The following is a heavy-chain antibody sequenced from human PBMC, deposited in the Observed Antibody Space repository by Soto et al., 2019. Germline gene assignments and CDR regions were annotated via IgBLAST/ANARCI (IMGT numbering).Heavy chain of an antibody. D-gene: IGHD6-19*01. CDR2: ISSSSSYI. CDR3: ARVRHHYSSGWYHKDDAFDI. CDR1: GFTFSSYS. V-gene: IGHV3-21*01. J-gene: IGHJ3*02. Sequence: GGSLRLSCAASGFTFSSYSMNWVRQAPGKGLEWVSSISSSSSYIYYADSVKGRFTISRDNAKNSLYLQMNSLRAEDTAVYYCARVRHHYSSGWYHKDDAFDIWGQGTMVTVSS.